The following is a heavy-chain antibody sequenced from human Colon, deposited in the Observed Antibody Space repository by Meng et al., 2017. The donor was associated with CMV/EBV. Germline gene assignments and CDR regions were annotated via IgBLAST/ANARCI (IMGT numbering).Heavy chain of an antibody. CDR2: INPNGGGT. CDR1: GYSSTDYY. CDR3: ARVKCGTTSCSQGLDP. D-gene: IGHD2-2*01. Sequence: ASVKVSCKASGYSSTDYYLHWVRQAPGQGLEWMGWINPNGGGTDYAQKFQDRVTLTRDTSVNTAYLEVRRLTSDDTAVYYCARVKCGTTSCSQGLDPWGQGTLVTVSS. V-gene: IGHV1-2*02. J-gene: IGHJ5*02.